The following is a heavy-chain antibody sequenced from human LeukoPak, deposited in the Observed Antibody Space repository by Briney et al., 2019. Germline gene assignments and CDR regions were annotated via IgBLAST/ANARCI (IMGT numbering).Heavy chain of an antibody. D-gene: IGHD3-10*01. CDR2: ISTSSSYI. Sequence: GGSLRLSCVASGFTFSSHSMNWVRQAPGKGLEWVSSISTSSSYIYYADSVKGRFTISRDNAKNSLYLQMNSLRAEDTAIYFCARENYYNAGSYSYWFFDLWGRGTLVTVSS. CDR1: GFTFSSHS. CDR3: ARENYYNAGSYSYWFFDL. J-gene: IGHJ2*01. V-gene: IGHV3-21*01.